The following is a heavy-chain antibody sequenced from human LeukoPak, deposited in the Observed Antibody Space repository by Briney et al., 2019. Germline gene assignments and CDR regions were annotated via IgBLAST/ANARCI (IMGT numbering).Heavy chain of an antibody. V-gene: IGHV1-2*02. Sequence: ASVKVSCKASGYTFTGYYMHWVRQAPGQGLEWMGWINPNSGGTNYAQKFQGRVTMTRDTSISTAYMELGRLRSDDTAVYYCASSPRIAVAGIGDYWGQGTLVTVSS. CDR3: ASSPRIAVAGIGDY. CDR2: INPNSGGT. J-gene: IGHJ4*02. CDR1: GYTFTGYY. D-gene: IGHD6-19*01.